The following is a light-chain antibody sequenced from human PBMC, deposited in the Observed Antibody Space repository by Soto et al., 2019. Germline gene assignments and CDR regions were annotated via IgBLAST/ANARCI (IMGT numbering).Light chain of an antibody. CDR3: QHYGYSLPNT. V-gene: IGKV3-20*01. J-gene: IGKJ2*01. CDR1: QNINTH. Sequence: EIVLTQSPGILSLSPGESATLSCRASQNINTHLAWYQQKPGQAPRLLIYDASNRVTGIPDSFSGSGSGADFTLTISRLEPEDSAVYYCQHYGYSLPNTFGQGTKLEIK. CDR2: DAS.